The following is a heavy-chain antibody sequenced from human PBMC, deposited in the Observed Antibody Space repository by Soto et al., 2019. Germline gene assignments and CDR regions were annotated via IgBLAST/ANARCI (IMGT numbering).Heavy chain of an antibody. J-gene: IGHJ4*02. CDR1: GGSISSGGYS. Sequence: QLQLQESGSGLVKPSQTLSLTCAVSGGSISSGGYSWSWIRQPPGKGLEWIGYIYHSGSTYYNPSHKSRDTLSVDRSKNQFSLKLRSVAAEDTAVYYCAGSSGYYRYWGQGTRVTVS. CDR3: AGSSGYYRY. CDR2: IYHSGST. V-gene: IGHV4-30-2*01. D-gene: IGHD3-22*01.